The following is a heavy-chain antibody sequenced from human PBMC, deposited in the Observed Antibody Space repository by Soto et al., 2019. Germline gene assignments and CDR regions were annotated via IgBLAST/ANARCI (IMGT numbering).Heavy chain of an antibody. CDR3: ARQARYCTNGVCSAYGMDV. CDR2: INPSGGST. V-gene: IGHV1-46*01. J-gene: IGHJ6*02. CDR1: GYTFTSYY. D-gene: IGHD2-8*01. Sequence: QVQLVQSGAEVKKPGASVKVSCKASGYTFTSYYMPWVRQAPGQGLEWMGIINPSGGSTSYAQKFPGRVTMTRDTSTSTVYMELSSLRSEDTAVYYCARQARYCTNGVCSAYGMDVWGQGTTVTVSS.